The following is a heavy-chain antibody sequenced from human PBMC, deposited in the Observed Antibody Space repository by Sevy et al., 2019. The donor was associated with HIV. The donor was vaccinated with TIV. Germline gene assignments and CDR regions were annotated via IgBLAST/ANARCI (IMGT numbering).Heavy chain of an antibody. CDR1: GGSVSSSTYY. J-gene: IGHJ4*02. V-gene: IGHV4-39*01. D-gene: IGHD3-16*01. Sequence: SETLSLTCTVSGGSVSSSTYYWGWIRQPPGKGLEWIGSIYYSGSTYYSPSLKSRVTISIDTSKTQFSLKLNSVTAADTVLYYCGRKRAGGGGGYWGQGTLVTVSS. CDR3: GRKRAGGGGGY. CDR2: IYYSGST.